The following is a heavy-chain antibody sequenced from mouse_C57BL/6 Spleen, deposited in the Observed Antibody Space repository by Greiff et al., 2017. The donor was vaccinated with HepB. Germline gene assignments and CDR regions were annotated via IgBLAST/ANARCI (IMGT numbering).Heavy chain of an antibody. CDR1: GFTFSSYA. V-gene: IGHV5-4*03. CDR2: ISDGGSYT. J-gene: IGHJ2*01. Sequence: EVKLEESGGGLVKPGGSLKLSCAASGFTFSSYAMSWVRQTPEKRLEWVATISDGGSYTYYPDNVKGRFTISRDNAKNNLYLQMSHLKSEDTAMYYCARAPYAYFDYWGQGTTLTVSS. D-gene: IGHD1-1*01. CDR3: ARAPYAYFDY.